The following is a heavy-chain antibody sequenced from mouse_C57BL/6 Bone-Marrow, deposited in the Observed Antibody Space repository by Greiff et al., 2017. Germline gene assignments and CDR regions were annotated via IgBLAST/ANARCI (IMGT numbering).Heavy chain of an antibody. D-gene: IGHD1-1*01. CDR2: INPSSGYT. J-gene: IGHJ3*01. Sequence: VKLVESGAELARPGASVKMSCKASGYTFTSYTMHWVKQRPGQGLEWIGYINPSSGYTKYNQKFKDKATLTADKSSSTAYMQLSSLTSEDSAVYYCARGYYGSSRFAYWGQGTLVTVSA. CDR3: ARGYYGSSRFAY. V-gene: IGHV1-4*01. CDR1: GYTFTSYT.